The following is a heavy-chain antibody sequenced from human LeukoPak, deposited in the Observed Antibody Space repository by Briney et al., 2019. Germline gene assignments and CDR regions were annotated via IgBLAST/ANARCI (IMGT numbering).Heavy chain of an antibody. CDR2: IYYSGST. J-gene: IGHJ5*02. D-gene: IGHD3-22*01. Sequence: SETLSLTCAVYGGSFSGYYWSWIRQPPGKGLEWIGYIYYSGSTYYNPSLKSRVTISVDTSKNQFSLKLSSVTAADTAVYYCARAYDSSVNWFDPWGQGTLVTVSS. CDR3: ARAYDSSVNWFDP. CDR1: GGSFSGYY. V-gene: IGHV4-30-4*01.